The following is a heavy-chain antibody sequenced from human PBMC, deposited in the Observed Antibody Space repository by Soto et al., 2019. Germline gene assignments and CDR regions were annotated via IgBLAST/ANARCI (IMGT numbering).Heavy chain of an antibody. CDR2: ISYDGSNK. CDR3: ARDHASIAAAGIRYYFDY. V-gene: IGHV3-30-3*01. D-gene: IGHD6-13*01. Sequence: QVQLVESGGGVVQPGRSLRLSCAASGFTFGSYAMHWVRQAPGKGLEWVAVISYDGSNKYYADSVKGRFTISRDNSKNTLYLQMNSLRAEDTAVYYCARDHASIAAAGIRYYFDYWGQGTLVTVSS. CDR1: GFTFGSYA. J-gene: IGHJ4*02.